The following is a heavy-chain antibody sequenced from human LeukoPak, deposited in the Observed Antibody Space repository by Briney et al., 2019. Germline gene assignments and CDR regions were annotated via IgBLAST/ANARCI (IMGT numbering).Heavy chain of an antibody. Sequence: GGSLRLSCAASGFTFSGSAMHWVRQASGKGLEWVGRIRSKANSYATAYAASVKGRFTISRDDSKNTAYLQMNSLKTEDTAVYYCAKFPSYGGWFDPWGQGTLVTVSS. D-gene: IGHD4-17*01. V-gene: IGHV3-73*01. CDR1: GFTFSGSA. CDR2: IRSKANSYAT. J-gene: IGHJ5*02. CDR3: AKFPSYGGWFDP.